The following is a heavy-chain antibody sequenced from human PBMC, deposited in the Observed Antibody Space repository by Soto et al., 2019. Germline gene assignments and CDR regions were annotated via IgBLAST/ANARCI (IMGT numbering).Heavy chain of an antibody. CDR1: GFTFSSYW. V-gene: IGHV3-7*01. CDR2: IKQDGSEK. Sequence: GGSLRLSCAASGFTFSSYWMSWVRQAPGKGLEWVANIKQDGSEKYYVDSVKGRFTISRDNAKNSLYLQMNSLRAEDTAVYYCARDGVAAVVYYYYGMDVWGQGTTVTVSS. D-gene: IGHD6-13*01. CDR3: ARDGVAAVVYYYYGMDV. J-gene: IGHJ6*02.